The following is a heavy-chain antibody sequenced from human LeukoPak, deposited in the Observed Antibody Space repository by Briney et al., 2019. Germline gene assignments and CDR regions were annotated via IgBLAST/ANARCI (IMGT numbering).Heavy chain of an antibody. CDR1: GFTFTSSA. CDR2: IVVGSGNT. J-gene: IGHJ4*02. D-gene: IGHD3-22*01. V-gene: IGHV1-58*02. CDR3: AADLNYYDSSGSGYY. Sequence: SVKVSCKASGFTFTSSAMQWVRHARGQRLGWIGWIVVGSGNTNYAKKFQERVIITRDMSTSTAYMELTSRRSEDTAVYYCAADLNYYDSSGSGYYWGQGTLVTVS.